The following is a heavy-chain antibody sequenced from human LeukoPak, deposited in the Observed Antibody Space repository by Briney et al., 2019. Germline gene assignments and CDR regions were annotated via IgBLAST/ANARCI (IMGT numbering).Heavy chain of an antibody. Sequence: GSSVKVSCKASGGTFSSYAISWVRQAPGQGREWMGGIIPIFGTANYAQRFQGRVTITADESTSTAYMELSSLRSEDTAVYYCAGNEGIDVVNYYFDYWGQGTLVTVSS. CDR2: IIPIFGTA. J-gene: IGHJ4*02. CDR3: AGNEGIDVVNYYFDY. CDR1: GGTFSSYA. V-gene: IGHV1-69*01. D-gene: IGHD2-2*01.